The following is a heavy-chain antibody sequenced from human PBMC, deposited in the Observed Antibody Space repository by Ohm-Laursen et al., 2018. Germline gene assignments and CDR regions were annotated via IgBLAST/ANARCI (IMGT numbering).Heavy chain of an antibody. V-gene: IGHV3-30*18. D-gene: IGHD3-3*02. J-gene: IGHJ4*02. CDR3: AKKTQGVGHFWTCDY. CDR1: GFTFSAYG. Sequence: SLRLSCAASGFTFSAYGMHWVRQAPGKGLEWVAVISYDGSNEYYADSVKGRFTISRDNSKNTLYLQMNSLRAEDTAVYYCAKKTQGVGHFWTCDYWRQGTLVTVAS. CDR2: ISYDGSNE.